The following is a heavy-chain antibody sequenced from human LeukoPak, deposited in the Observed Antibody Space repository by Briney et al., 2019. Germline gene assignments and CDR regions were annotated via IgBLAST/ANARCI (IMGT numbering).Heavy chain of an antibody. CDR1: GGSISSSSYY. V-gene: IGHV4-39*01. J-gene: IGHJ4*02. D-gene: IGHD1-26*01. CDR3: ARLVEVGSYRLPFDY. CDR2: IYYSGSP. Sequence: SETLSLTCTVSGGSISSSSYYWGWIRQPPGKGLEWIGCIYYSGSPYYNPSLKSRVTISVDTSKNQFSLKLSSVTAADTAVYYCARLVEVGSYRLPFDYWGQGTLVTVPS.